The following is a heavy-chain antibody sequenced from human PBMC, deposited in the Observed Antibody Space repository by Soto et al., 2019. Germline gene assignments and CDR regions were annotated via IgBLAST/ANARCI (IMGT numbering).Heavy chain of an antibody. J-gene: IGHJ6*02. CDR3: ARLGTKAMDV. CDR2: IIPLFGTA. V-gene: IGHV1-69*01. CDR1: GGTFDAET. Sequence: QVQLVQSGAEVRKPGSSVRVSCKASGGTFDAETITWVRQAPGQGLEWMGGIIPLFGTANYAQKFQGRVTITADESTTTAHMELSSLRSEDTAVYFCARLGTKAMDVWGQGTTVTISS. D-gene: IGHD2-2*01.